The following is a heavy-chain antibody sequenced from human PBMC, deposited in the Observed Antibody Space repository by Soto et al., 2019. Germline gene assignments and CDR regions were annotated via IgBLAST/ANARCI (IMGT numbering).Heavy chain of an antibody. V-gene: IGHV3-7*01. J-gene: IGHJ6*02. CDR2: IKQDGSEK. D-gene: IGHD2-2*02. Sequence: HPGGSLRLSCAASGFTFISYWMSWVRQAPGKGLEWVANIKQDGSEKYYVDSVKGRFTISRDNAKNSLYLQMNSLRAEDTAVYYCARVNTPLSNYYYGMDVWGQGTTVTVSS. CDR1: GFTFISYW. CDR3: ARVNTPLSNYYYGMDV.